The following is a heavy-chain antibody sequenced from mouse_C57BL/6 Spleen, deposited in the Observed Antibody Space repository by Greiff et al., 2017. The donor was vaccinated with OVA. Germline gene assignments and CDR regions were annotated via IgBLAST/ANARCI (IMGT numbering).Heavy chain of an antibody. D-gene: IGHD1-1*01. Sequence: QVQLQQPGAELVKPGASVKLSCKASGYTFTSYWMHWVKQRPGQGLEWIGMIHPNSGSTNYNEKFKSKATLTVDKSSSTAYMQLSSLTSEDSAVYYCAYYYGSSIDYYAMDYWGQGTSVTVSS. CDR3: AYYYGSSIDYYAMDY. V-gene: IGHV1-64*01. J-gene: IGHJ4*01. CDR1: GYTFTSYW. CDR2: IHPNSGST.